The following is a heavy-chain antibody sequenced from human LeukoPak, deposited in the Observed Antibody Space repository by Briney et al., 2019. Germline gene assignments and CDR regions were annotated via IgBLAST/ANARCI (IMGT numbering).Heavy chain of an antibody. V-gene: IGHV3-23*01. CDR1: GFTFSSYA. CDR3: AKPANPSYYDILTGYYSYFDY. Sequence: GGSLRLSCAASGFTFSSYAMSWVRQAPGRGLEWVSAISGSGGSTYYADSVKGRFTISRDNSKHTLYLQMNSLRAEDTAVYYCAKPANPSYYDILTGYYSYFDYWGQGTLVTVSS. J-gene: IGHJ4*02. D-gene: IGHD3-9*01. CDR2: ISGSGGST.